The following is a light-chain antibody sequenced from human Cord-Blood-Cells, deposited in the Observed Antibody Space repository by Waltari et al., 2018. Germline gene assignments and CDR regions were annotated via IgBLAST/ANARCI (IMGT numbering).Light chain of an antibody. V-gene: IGLV2-14*01. J-gene: IGLJ2*01. CDR2: EVS. Sequence: QSALTQPASVSGSPGQSITISCTGTSSDVGGYNYVPWYQQHPGKAPKLMIYEVSNLPSGVSNRFSGSKSGNTASLTISGLQAEDEADYYCSSYTSSSTVVFGGGTKLTVL. CDR1: SSDVGGYNY. CDR3: SSYTSSSTVV.